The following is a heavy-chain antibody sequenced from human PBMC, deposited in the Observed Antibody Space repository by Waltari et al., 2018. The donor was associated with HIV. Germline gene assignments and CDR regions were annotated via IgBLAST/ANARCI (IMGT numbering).Heavy chain of an antibody. J-gene: IGHJ4*02. CDR3: ARVPSVIAVVIAVAHSYFDH. V-gene: IGHV1-18*01. CDR2: ISTYDGKT. CDR1: GYSFTTSG. D-gene: IGHD2-15*01. Sequence: QVHLVQSGPEVKKPGASVKVSCKPSGYSFTTSGISWVRQAPGQGLDWMGWISTYDGKTNYAQELQGRLTMTTDTSASTAYMELRSLRSDDTAIYYCARVPSVIAVVIAVAHSYFDHWGQGTLVTVSS.